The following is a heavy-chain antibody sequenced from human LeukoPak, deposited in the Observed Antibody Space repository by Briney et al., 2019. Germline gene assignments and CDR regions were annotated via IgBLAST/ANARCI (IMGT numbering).Heavy chain of an antibody. CDR2: IYHSGST. Sequence: PSETLSLTCAVSGGSISSSNWWSWVRQPPGKGLEWIGEIYHSGSTNYNPSLKSRVTISVDRSKNQFSLKLSSVTAADTAVYYCARAVFGEDYYYGMDVWGQGTTVTVSS. D-gene: IGHD4-17*01. V-gene: IGHV4-4*02. J-gene: IGHJ6*02. CDR1: GGSISSSNW. CDR3: ARAVFGEDYYYGMDV.